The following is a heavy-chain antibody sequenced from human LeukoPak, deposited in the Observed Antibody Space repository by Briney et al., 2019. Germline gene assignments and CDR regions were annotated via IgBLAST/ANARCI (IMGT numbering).Heavy chain of an antibody. CDR1: GLTFSNAW. V-gene: IGHV3-15*01. CDR2: IKSKTDGGTT. Sequence: GGSLRLSCGASGLTFSNAWMSWVRQAPGKGLEWVGRIKSKTDGGTTDYAAPVKGRFTISRDDSKNTLYLQMNSLKTEDTAVYYCTTVPESPGRTAYYYYMDVWGKGTTVTVSS. CDR3: TTVPESPGRTAYYYYMDV. D-gene: IGHD2-8*02. J-gene: IGHJ6*03.